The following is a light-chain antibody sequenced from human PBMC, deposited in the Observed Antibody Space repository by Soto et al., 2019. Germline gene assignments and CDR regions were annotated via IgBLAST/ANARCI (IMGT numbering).Light chain of an antibody. CDR2: DAS. V-gene: IGKV3-11*01. Sequence: ETVLTQSPATLSLSPGERATLSCRASQTIRRNLAWYQHKPGQAPRLLIYDASNRATGIPGRFSGSGSGTGFTLTISNLEPEDFAVYYCQQRDNWPWTFGQGAKVEIK. J-gene: IGKJ1*01. CDR1: QTIRRN. CDR3: QQRDNWPWT.